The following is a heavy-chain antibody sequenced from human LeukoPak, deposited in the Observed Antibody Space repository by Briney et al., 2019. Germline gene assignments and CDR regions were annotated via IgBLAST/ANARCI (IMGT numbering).Heavy chain of an antibody. CDR2: IYSGGST. J-gene: IGHJ3*02. V-gene: IGHV3-66*04. CDR1: GFTVSSNY. D-gene: IGHD3-10*01. CDR3: ARLMVRGVNDAFDI. Sequence: GGSLRLSCAASGFTVSSNYMSWVRQAPGKGLEWVSVIYSGGSTYYADSVKGRFTISRDNSKNTLYLQMNSLRAEDTAVYYCARLMVRGVNDAFDIWGQGTMVPVSS.